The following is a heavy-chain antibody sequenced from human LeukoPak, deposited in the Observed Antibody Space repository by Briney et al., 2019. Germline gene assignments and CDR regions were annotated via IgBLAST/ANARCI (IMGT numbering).Heavy chain of an antibody. J-gene: IGHJ1*01. CDR1: GGSISSSSYY. CDR3: AGKLGYCSGGSCYPAH. CDR2: IYYSGST. D-gene: IGHD2-15*01. Sequence: PSETLSLTCTVSGGSISSSSYYWGWIRQPPGKGREWIGSIYYSGSTYYNPSLKSRVTISVDTSKNQFSLKLSSVTAADTAVYYCAGKLGYCSGGSCYPAHWGQGTLVTVSS. V-gene: IGHV4-39*01.